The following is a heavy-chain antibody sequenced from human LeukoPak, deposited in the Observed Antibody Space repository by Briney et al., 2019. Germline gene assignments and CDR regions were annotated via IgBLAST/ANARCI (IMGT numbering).Heavy chain of an antibody. D-gene: IGHD3-10*02. V-gene: IGHV3-23*01. Sequence: GGSLRLSCAASGFTFSTYAMSWVRQAPGKGLEWVSALNPSGGITYYEDSVKGRFTISRDTSKNTLYPQMNSLRAEDTAVYYCAKGVNYFVLEYWGQGTLVTISS. CDR3: AKGVNYFVLEY. J-gene: IGHJ4*02. CDR1: GFTFSTYA. CDR2: LNPSGGIT.